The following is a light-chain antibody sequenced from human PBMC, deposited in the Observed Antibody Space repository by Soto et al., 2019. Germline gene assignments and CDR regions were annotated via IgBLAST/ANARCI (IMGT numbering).Light chain of an antibody. CDR3: QQLNSYHLFT. V-gene: IGKV1-9*01. J-gene: IGKJ3*01. Sequence: DIQLTQSPSFLSASVGDRVTITCRASQGISSYLAWYQQKPGKAPKLLIYHASTLQSGVPSRFSGSGSGTEFTLTISSLQPEDFATYYCQQLNSYHLFTFGSGTKVDI. CDR2: HAS. CDR1: QGISSY.